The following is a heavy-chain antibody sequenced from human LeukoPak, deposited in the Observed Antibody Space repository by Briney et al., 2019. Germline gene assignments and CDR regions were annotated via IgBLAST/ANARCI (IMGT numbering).Heavy chain of an antibody. J-gene: IGHJ3*02. V-gene: IGHV1-69*06. CDR2: IIPIFGTT. CDR3: ARGYYGDYGAADAFDI. Sequence: ASVKVSCKASGGPFSSYAISWVRQAPGQGLEWMGGIIPIFGTTNYAQKFQGRVTITADKSTSTAYMELSSLRSEDTAVYYCARGYYGDYGAADAFDIWGQGTMVTVSS. D-gene: IGHD4-17*01. CDR1: GGPFSSYA.